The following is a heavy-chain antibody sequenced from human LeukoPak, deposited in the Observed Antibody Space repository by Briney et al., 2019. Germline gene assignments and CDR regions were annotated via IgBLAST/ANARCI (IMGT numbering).Heavy chain of an antibody. Sequence: GGSLRLSCAASGFTFSNYGMFWVRQAPGKGLEWVAVIWYDGSKRYYVDSVKGRFTISREDSENTLYPQMNSLRAEDTAVYYCARDLCSTTSCLDYWGQGTLVTVSS. CDR2: IWYDGSKR. V-gene: IGHV3-33*01. D-gene: IGHD2-2*01. J-gene: IGHJ4*02. CDR1: GFTFSNYG. CDR3: ARDLCSTTSCLDY.